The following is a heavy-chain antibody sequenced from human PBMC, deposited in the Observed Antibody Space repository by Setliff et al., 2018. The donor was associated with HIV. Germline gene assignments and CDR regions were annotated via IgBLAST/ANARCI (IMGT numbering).Heavy chain of an antibody. CDR2: IIPMVSLP. J-gene: IGHJ4*02. V-gene: IGHV1-69*10. Sequence: SVKVSCKASGGSFSDYSISWVRQAPGQACEWMGGIIPMVSLPNFAQSFLGRLTITANRSTTTAYMELSRLTSEDTAVYYCARGQLKPTVYFFDYWSLGTLVTVSS. CDR1: GGSFSDYS. CDR3: ARGQLKPTVYFFDY. D-gene: IGHD1-1*01.